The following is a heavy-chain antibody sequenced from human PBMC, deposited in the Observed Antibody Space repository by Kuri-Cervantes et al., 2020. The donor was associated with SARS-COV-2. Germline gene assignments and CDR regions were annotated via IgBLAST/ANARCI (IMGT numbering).Heavy chain of an antibody. CDR1: GFTFSSYS. D-gene: IGHD6-13*01. CDR3: ARGLATGIAAAGSRGGFDT. J-gene: IGHJ5*01. CDR2: ISSSSSYI. Sequence: GGSLRLSCAASGFTFSSYSMHWVRQAPGKGLEWVSSISSSSSYIYYADSVKGRFTISRDNAKNSLYLQMNSLRAEDTAVYYCARGLATGIAAAGSRGGFDTWGQGTLVTVSS. V-gene: IGHV3-21*01.